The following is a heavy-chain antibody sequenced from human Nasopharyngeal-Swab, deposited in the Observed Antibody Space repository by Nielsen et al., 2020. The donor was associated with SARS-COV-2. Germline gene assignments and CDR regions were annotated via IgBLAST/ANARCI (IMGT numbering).Heavy chain of an antibody. J-gene: IGHJ4*02. V-gene: IGHV4-39*01. CDR2: IYYSGST. D-gene: IGHD1-26*01. Sequence: WIRQPPGKGLEWLGSIYYSGSTYYNPSLKSRITKSIDTSKNQFSLKLSPVTAADTAVYYCATPWELSAYWGQGTLVTVSS. CDR3: ATPWELSAY.